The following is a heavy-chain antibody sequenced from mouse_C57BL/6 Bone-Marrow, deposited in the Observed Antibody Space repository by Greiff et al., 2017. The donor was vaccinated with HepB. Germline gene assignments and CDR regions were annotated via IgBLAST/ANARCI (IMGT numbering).Heavy chain of an antibody. D-gene: IGHD2-3*01. CDR1: GYTFTTYP. CDR3: ARSRWLPWYFDV. CDR2: FHPYNDDT. Sequence: VKLVESGAELVKPGASVKMSCKASGYTFTTYPIEWMKQNHGKSLEWIGNFHPYNDDTKYNEKFKGKATLTVEKSSSTVYLELSRLTSDDSAVYYCARSRWLPWYFDVWGTGTTVTVSS. V-gene: IGHV1-47*01. J-gene: IGHJ1*03.